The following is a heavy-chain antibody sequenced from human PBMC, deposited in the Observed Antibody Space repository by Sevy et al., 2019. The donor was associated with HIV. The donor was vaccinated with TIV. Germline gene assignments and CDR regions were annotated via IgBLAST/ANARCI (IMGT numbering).Heavy chain of an antibody. CDR1: GYTFTSYD. J-gene: IGHJ4*02. D-gene: IGHD1-26*01. CDR2: MNPNSGNT. V-gene: IGHV1-8*01. CDR3: ARGRFDGGNYYFDY. Sequence: ASVKVSCKASGYTFTSYDINWVRQATGQGLEWMGRMNPNSGNTGYAQKFQGRVTMTRNTSISTANMELSSLTSEDTAVYYGARGRFDGGNYYFDYWGQGTLVTVSS.